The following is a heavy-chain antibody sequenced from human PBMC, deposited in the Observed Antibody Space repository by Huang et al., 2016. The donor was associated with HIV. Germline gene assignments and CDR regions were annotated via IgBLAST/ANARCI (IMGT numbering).Heavy chain of an antibody. CDR1: GFTFSSYW. J-gene: IGHJ4*02. Sequence: EVQLVESGGGLVQPGGSLRLSCAASGFTFSSYWMSWVRQAPGKGLEWLANIKQDGSEKDYVDSWKGRFTISRDNAKNSLYLQMNSLRAEDTAVYYCARAADSSGYDVYYFDYWGQGTLVTVSS. V-gene: IGHV3-7*01. D-gene: IGHD3-22*01. CDR3: ARAADSSGYDVYYFDY. CDR2: IKQDGSEK.